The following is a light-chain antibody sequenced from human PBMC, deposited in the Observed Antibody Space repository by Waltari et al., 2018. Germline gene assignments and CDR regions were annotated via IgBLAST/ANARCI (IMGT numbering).Light chain of an antibody. CDR1: SSDVGGYNY. J-gene: IGLJ2*01. CDR3: SSFTSSSTRV. V-gene: IGLV2-14*01. CDR2: EVT. Sequence: QSALTQPASVSGSLGQSITISCTGTSSDVGGYNYVSWYQQHPGKAPKLMIYEVTNRPAGVSNRFSGSKSGNTASLTISGLQAEDEADYYCSSFTSSSTRVFGGGTKL.